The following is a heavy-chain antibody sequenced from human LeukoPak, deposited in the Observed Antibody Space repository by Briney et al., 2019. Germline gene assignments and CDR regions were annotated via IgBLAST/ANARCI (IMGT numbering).Heavy chain of an antibody. Sequence: GGSLRLSCAASGFTFSSFEMNWVRQAPGKGLEWVSSISDSGGSTYYADSVKGRFTISRDNSKNTLYLQMTNLRAADTAVYYCAKDLSRAVAADWFDPWDQGSLVTVSS. D-gene: IGHD6-19*01. CDR2: ISDSGGST. CDR3: AKDLSRAVAADWFDP. CDR1: GFTFSSFE. V-gene: IGHV3-23*01. J-gene: IGHJ5*02.